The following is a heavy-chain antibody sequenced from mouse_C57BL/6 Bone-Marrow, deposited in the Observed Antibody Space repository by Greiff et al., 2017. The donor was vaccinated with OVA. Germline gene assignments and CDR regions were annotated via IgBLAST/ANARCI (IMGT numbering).Heavy chain of an antibody. CDR2: IYPGSGSN. V-gene: IGHV1-55*01. Sequence: QVQLQQPGAELVKPGASVKMSCKASGYTFTSYWITWVKQRPGQGLEWIGDIYPGSGSNNYNEKFKSKATLTVATSSSTAYMQLSSLTSEDSAVYDCAAFTTVVARAMDYWGQGTSVTVSS. D-gene: IGHD1-1*01. J-gene: IGHJ4*01. CDR3: AAFTTVVARAMDY. CDR1: GYTFTSYW.